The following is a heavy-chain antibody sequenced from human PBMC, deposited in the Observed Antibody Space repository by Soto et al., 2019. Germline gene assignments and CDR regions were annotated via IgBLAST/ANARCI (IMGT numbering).Heavy chain of an antibody. D-gene: IGHD3-22*01. V-gene: IGHV4-31*03. J-gene: IGHJ4*02. Sequence: PSETXSLTCSVSGCSISSSGYYCTWIRQHPGKGLEWIGYVYYSGRTYYNPSLKSRVTISVDTSRNQLSLNLRSVTAADTDVYYCELDRGGYYHFEQWGQGTLVTV. CDR2: VYYSGRT. CDR3: ELDRGGYYHFEQ. CDR1: GCSISSSGYY.